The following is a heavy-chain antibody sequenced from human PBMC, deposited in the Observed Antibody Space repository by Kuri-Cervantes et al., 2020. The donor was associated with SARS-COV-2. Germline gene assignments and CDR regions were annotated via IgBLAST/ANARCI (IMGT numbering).Heavy chain of an antibody. D-gene: IGHD3-3*01. CDR2: IYTSGSP. Sequence: GSLRLSCTVSGGSISSYYWSWIRQPAGKGLEWIGRIYTSGSPNYNPSLMSRVTMSVDTSKNQFSLTLSSVAAADTAVYYCARDPISGYYTHVDAFDIWGQGTMVTVSS. CDR3: ARDPISGYYTHVDAFDI. V-gene: IGHV4-4*07. CDR1: GGSISSYY. J-gene: IGHJ3*02.